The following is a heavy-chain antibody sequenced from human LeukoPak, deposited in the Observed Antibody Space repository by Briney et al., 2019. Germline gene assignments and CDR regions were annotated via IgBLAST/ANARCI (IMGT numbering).Heavy chain of an antibody. V-gene: IGHV3-48*03. D-gene: IGHD5-12*01. CDR2: ICSGSTNM. Sequence: PGGSLRLSCAASGFTFSSHDMSWVRQGPGTGLEWLSYICSGSTNMDYADSVKGRFTISRDNDKNSLFLQMNSLRAEDTGIYYCARDRGNSAYGAWFDSWGQGTLVTVSS. CDR1: GFTFSSHD. CDR3: ARDRGNSAYGAWFDS. J-gene: IGHJ5*01.